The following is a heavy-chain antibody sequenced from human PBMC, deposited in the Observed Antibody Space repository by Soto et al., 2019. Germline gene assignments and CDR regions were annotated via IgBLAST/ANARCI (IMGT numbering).Heavy chain of an antibody. V-gene: IGHV3-23*01. Sequence: GGSLRLSCAASGFTFSSYVVSWVRQAPGKGLEWVSAITGSGSSTYYADSVKGRFTISRDNSKNTLYLQMNSLRAEDTAVYYCAKSGGELSGYYYYYMDVWGKGTTVTVSS. CDR2: ITGSGSST. D-gene: IGHD3-16*02. CDR3: AKSGGELSGYYYYYMDV. CDR1: GFTFSSYV. J-gene: IGHJ6*03.